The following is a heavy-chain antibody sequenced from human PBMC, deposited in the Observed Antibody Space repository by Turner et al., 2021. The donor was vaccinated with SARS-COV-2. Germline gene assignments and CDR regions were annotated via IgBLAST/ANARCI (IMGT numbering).Heavy chain of an antibody. CDR1: GDSINSGGSY. CDR3: ARDLDGRSRIGLYYFMDV. V-gene: IGHV4-61*02. J-gene: IGHJ6*03. CDR2: IYSSGGA. D-gene: IGHD1-1*01. Sequence: QVQLQESGPGLVKPSETLSLPFTVSGDSINSGGSYWSWLRLPAGKGLEWIGRIYSSGGANYNPSLESRVTISLDTSKNQFSLRLTSVTAADTAVYYCARDLDGRSRIGLYYFMDVWGKGTTVNVSS.